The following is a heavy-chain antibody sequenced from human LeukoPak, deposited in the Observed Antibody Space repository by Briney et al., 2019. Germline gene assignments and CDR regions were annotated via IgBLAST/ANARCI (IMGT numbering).Heavy chain of an antibody. CDR2: ISAYNGNT. CDR1: GYTFTSYG. CDR3: ARGQGPYYYGSGSSTFDY. J-gene: IGHJ4*02. V-gene: IGHV1-18*04. Sequence: ASVKVSCKASGYTFTSYGISWVRQAPGQGLEWMGWISAYNGNTNYAQKLQGRVTMTTDTPTSTAYMELRSLRSDDTAVYYCARGQGPYYYGSGSSTFDYWGQGTLVTVSS. D-gene: IGHD3-10*01.